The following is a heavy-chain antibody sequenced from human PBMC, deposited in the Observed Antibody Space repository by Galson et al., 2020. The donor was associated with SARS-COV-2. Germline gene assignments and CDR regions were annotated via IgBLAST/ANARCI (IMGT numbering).Heavy chain of an antibody. CDR1: GFTFSSYA. J-gene: IGHJ6*02. V-gene: IGHV3-30*04. CDR2: ISYDGSTK. CDR3: ARDFGVVVSPLAYYGMDV. D-gene: IGHD2-21*01. Sequence: GGSLRLSCAASGFTFSSYAMHCVRQAPGKGLEWVAVISYDGSTKYYADSVKGRFTISRANSKNTLYLQMNSLRAEDTAVYYCARDFGVVVSPLAYYGMDVWGQGTTVTVSS.